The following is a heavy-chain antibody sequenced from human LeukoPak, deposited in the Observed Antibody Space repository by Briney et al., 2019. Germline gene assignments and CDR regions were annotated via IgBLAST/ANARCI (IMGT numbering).Heavy chain of an antibody. V-gene: IGHV3-30*02. CDR2: IRSDGSTK. CDR3: AKGRSPYYDSSGYHDY. CDR1: GFTFSIHG. Sequence: SGGSLRLSCAASGFTFSIHGMHWVRQAPGKGLEWVTFIRSDGSTKYYADSVKGRFTISRDNSKNTLYLQMNSLRAEDTAVYYCAKGRSPYYDSSGYHDYWGQGTLVTVSS. D-gene: IGHD3-22*01. J-gene: IGHJ4*02.